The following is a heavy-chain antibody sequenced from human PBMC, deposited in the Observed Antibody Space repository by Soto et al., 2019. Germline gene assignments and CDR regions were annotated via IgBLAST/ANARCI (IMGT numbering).Heavy chain of an antibody. J-gene: IGHJ4*02. V-gene: IGHV3-30-3*01. CDR2: ISNDGSNK. CDR1: GFTFSRAA. D-gene: IGHD3-22*01. Sequence: QVQLVESGGSVVQPGRSLRLSCAASGFTFSRAAMHWVRQAPGKGLEWVAIISNDGSNKYYADSVKGRFTISRDNSKNTLCLQMNSLRTEDTALYFCAREGGYYDSSVYNSRFDYWGQGTLVTVSS. CDR3: AREGGYYDSSVYNSRFDY.